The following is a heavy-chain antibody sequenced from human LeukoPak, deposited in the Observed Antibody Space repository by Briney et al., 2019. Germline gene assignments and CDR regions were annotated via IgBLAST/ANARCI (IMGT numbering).Heavy chain of an antibody. Sequence: SETLSLTCTVSDGSISSSLYYWRWIRQPPGKGLEWIGIIYYSGSTYYNPSLKSRVTISVETSKNQVSLRLSSVTAADTAVYYCARQGAGGRAFDIWGQGTMVTVSS. CDR2: IYYSGST. D-gene: IGHD6-19*01. CDR3: ARQGAGGRAFDI. V-gene: IGHV4-39*01. CDR1: DGSISSSLYY. J-gene: IGHJ3*02.